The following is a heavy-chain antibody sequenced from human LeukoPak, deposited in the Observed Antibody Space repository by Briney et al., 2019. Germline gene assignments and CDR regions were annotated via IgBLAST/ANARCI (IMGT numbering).Heavy chain of an antibody. CDR2: IYPADSGT. J-gene: IGHJ4*02. CDR3: ARQRIAGYYFDD. D-gene: IGHD6-13*01. Sequence: GESLKISCRTSGYSFTTSWIGWLRQRPGKGLEWMAIIYPADSGTKYSPSLQDQVTISVDKSISTAYLQWSSLKASDSAMYYCARQRIAGYYFDDWGQGTLVTVSS. V-gene: IGHV5-51*01. CDR1: GYSFTTSW.